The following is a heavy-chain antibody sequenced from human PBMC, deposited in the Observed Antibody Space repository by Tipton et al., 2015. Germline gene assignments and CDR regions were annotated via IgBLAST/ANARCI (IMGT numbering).Heavy chain of an antibody. Sequence: SLRLSCAASGFTSSSHGMHWVRQAPGKGLEWVAVISYDGSNEFYADSVKGRFTISRDNSQNTLFLQMNSLRTDDTAVYYCASSMSVAGTGDSWGQGTLVTVSS. V-gene: IGHV3-30*03. CDR2: ISYDGSNE. D-gene: IGHD6-19*01. J-gene: IGHJ4*02. CDR3: ASSMSVAGTGDS. CDR1: GFTSSSHG.